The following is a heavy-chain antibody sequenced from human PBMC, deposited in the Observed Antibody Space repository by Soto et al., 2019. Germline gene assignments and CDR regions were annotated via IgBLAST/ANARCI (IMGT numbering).Heavy chain of an antibody. Sequence: QVQLVESGGGVVQPGGSLRLSCAASGFTFSSYVMQWVRQAPGKWLEWVAAILYDGGEKYDADSVKGRFTISRDNSKNTLYLQVDSLRAEDTAVYYCAREVGRSFGMDVWGQGTTVTVSS. J-gene: IGHJ6*02. D-gene: IGHD1-26*01. V-gene: IGHV3-30-3*01. CDR1: GFTFSSYV. CDR3: AREVGRSFGMDV. CDR2: ILYDGGEK.